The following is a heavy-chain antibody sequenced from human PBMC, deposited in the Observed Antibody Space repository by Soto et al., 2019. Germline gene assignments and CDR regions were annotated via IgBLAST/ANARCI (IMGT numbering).Heavy chain of an antibody. Sequence: QVHLVQSGAEVKKPGASVKVSCKGSGYTFTSYGITWGRQAPGQGLEWMGWISAHNGNTDYAQKLQGRVTVTRDTSTSTAYMELRSLRSDDTAVYYCARVRYGDYWGQGALVTVSS. CDR3: ARVRYGDY. J-gene: IGHJ4*02. V-gene: IGHV1-18*01. CDR2: ISAHNGNT. CDR1: GYTFTSYG. D-gene: IGHD1-1*01.